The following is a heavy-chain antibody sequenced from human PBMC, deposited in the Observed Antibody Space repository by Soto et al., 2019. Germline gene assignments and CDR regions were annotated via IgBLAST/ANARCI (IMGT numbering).Heavy chain of an antibody. CDR3: ARPLTPYCSGGRCYSGLDY. D-gene: IGHD2-15*01. J-gene: IGHJ4*02. V-gene: IGHV1-69*13. Sequence: SVNGSCKASGGTFSNYSSSWVRQAPGQGLEWMGGIIPIFGTANYAQKFQGRVTITADESTSTAYMELSSLRSEDTAVYYCARPLTPYCSGGRCYSGLDYWGQGTLVTVSS. CDR1: GGTFSNYS. CDR2: IIPIFGTA.